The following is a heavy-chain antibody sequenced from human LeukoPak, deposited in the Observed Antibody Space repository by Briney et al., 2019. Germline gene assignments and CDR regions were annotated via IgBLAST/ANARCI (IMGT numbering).Heavy chain of an antibody. CDR1: GGSFSGYY. CDR3: ARGRLYYYDSSGYGHDI. V-gene: IGHV4-34*01. Sequence: SETLSLTCAVYGGSFSGYYWSWIRQPPGKGLEWIGEINHSGSTNYNLSLKSRVTISVDTSKNQFSLKLSSVTAADTAVYYCARGRLYYYDSSGYGHDIWGQGTMVTVSS. J-gene: IGHJ3*02. D-gene: IGHD3-22*01. CDR2: INHSGST.